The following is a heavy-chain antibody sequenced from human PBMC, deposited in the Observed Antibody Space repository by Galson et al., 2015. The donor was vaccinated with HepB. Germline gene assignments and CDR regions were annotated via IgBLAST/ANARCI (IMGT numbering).Heavy chain of an antibody. CDR1: GFTFSGSA. Sequence: SLRLSCAASGFTFSGSAMHWVRQASGKGLEWVGRIRSKANSYATAYAASVKGRFTISRDDSKNTAYLQMNSLKTEDTAVYYCTRKQLADFDYWGQGTLVTVSS. D-gene: IGHD6-6*01. V-gene: IGHV3-73*01. J-gene: IGHJ4*02. CDR2: IRSKANSYAT. CDR3: TRKQLADFDY.